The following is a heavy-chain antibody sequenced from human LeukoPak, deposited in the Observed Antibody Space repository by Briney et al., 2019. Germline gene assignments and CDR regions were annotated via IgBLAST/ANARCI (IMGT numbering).Heavy chain of an antibody. Sequence: GGSLRLSCAVSGFTFSNAWMSWVRQAPGKGLEWVGLIKTKADGGTIDYAAPVKGRFTISRDDSKNTLSLQMNSLKTEDTAVYYCTTAGSVASARDAFDIWGPGTMVTVSS. CDR1: GFTFSNAW. V-gene: IGHV3-15*01. D-gene: IGHD6-13*01. J-gene: IGHJ3*02. CDR3: TTAGSVASARDAFDI. CDR2: IKTKADGGTI.